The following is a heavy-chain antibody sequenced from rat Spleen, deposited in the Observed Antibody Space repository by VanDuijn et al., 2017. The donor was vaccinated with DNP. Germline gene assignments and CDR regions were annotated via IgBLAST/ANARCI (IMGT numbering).Heavy chain of an antibody. J-gene: IGHJ2*01. D-gene: IGHD1-4*01. V-gene: IGHV5-46*01. CDR2: ISTSGGNT. CDR1: GFTFSSFP. Sequence: EVQLVESGGGLVQPGRSMKLSCAASGFTFSSFPTAWFRQAPTKGLEWVASISTSGGNTYYRDYVKGRFTISRDNAKSTLYLQMDSLRSDDTATYHCASIIAGIGYFDYWGQGVMVAVSS. CDR3: ASIIAGIGYFDY.